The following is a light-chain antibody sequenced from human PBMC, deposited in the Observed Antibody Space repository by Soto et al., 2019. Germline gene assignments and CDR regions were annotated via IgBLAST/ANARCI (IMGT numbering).Light chain of an antibody. CDR2: AAS. Sequence: IQMTQSPSSLSASVGDRVTITCRASQSISNSLNWYQQKSGKAPKLLIYAASNLQSGVPSRFSGSGSGTDFTLTISRLEPEDFAVYYCQQYGSSPLTFGPGTKVDIK. CDR3: QQYGSSPLT. J-gene: IGKJ3*01. V-gene: IGKV1-39*01. CDR1: QSISNS.